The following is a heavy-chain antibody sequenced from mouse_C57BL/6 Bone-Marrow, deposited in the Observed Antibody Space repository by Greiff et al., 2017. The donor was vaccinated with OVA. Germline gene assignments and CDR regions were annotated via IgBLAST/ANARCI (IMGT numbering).Heavy chain of an antibody. CDR1: GYTFTSYG. J-gene: IGHJ1*03. CDR3: ARGGFITTVVATDWYFDV. CDR2: IYPRSGNT. Sequence: LQESGAELARPGASVKLSCKASGYTFTSYGISWVKQRTGQGLEWIGEIYPRSGNTYYNEKFKGKATLTADKSSSTAYMELRSLTSEDSAVYFCARGGFITTVVATDWYFDVWGTGTTVTVSS. V-gene: IGHV1-81*01. D-gene: IGHD1-1*01.